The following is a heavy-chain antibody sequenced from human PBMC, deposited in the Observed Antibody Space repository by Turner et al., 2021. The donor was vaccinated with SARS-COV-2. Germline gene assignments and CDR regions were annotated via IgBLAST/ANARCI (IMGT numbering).Heavy chain of an antibody. CDR3: ARRDDAFDI. Sequence: QVELVESGGGVVQPGRSLRLSCAAPEFIFSDFSMHWVRQAPGKGLEWVSAISPAGKKAYYADSVNGRFTISRDNSKNTVYLQMNSLRAEDTAVYYCARRDDAFDIWGQGTMLTVSS. J-gene: IGHJ3*02. V-gene: IGHV3-30*04. CDR2: ISPAGKKA. CDR1: EFIFSDFS.